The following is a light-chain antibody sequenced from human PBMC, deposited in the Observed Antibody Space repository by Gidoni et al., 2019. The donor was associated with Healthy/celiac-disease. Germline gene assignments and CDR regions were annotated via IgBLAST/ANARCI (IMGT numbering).Light chain of an antibody. CDR1: QSISSW. J-gene: IGKJ2*04. CDR3: QQYNRYSRS. Sequence: DIQLTPSPSTLSASVGDRVTITGRASQSISSWLAWYQQKPGKAPKLLIYKASSLESGVPSRFSGSGSGTEFTLTISSLQPDDFATYYCQQYNRYSRSFGQGTKLEIK. CDR2: KAS. V-gene: IGKV1-5*03.